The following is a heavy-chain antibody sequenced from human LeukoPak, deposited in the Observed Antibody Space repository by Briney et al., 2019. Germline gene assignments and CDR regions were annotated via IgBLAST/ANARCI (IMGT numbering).Heavy chain of an antibody. Sequence: PGGSLRLSCAASGFTFSSYAMSWVRQAPGKGLEWVSAISGSGGSTYYADSVKGRFTISRDNSKNTLYLQMNSLRAEDTAVYYCATEPYDSSGYYDAFDIWGQGTMVTVSS. CDR3: ATEPYDSSGYYDAFDI. CDR1: GFTFSSYA. CDR2: ISGSGGST. J-gene: IGHJ3*02. D-gene: IGHD3-22*01. V-gene: IGHV3-23*01.